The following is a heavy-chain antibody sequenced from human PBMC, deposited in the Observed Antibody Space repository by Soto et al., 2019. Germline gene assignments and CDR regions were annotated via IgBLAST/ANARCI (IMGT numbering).Heavy chain of an antibody. CDR3: GRGTTLAILVYGMDV. CDR2: ISNDGSNY. J-gene: IGHJ6*04. Sequence: QVQLVESGGGVVQPGRSLRLSCAASGFTFTSYAMHWVRQAPGKGLEWVAVISNDGSNYYYADSVRGRFTISRDNTKNTLFLQMSSLRGEDSGVYYCGRGTTLAILVYGMDVWAKGPTVTVSS. CDR1: GFTFTSYA. V-gene: IGHV3-30-3*01. D-gene: IGHD1-7*01.